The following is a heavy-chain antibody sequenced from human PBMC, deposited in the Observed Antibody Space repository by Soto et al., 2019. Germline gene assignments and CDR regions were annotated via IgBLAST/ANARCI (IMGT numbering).Heavy chain of an antibody. J-gene: IGHJ4*02. Sequence: QVQLQESGPGLVKPSQTLSLTCSVSGVSISSGDYYWNWIRQPPGKGLEWIGYIYYSGSTYYNPSLKSRVTISVDTSNNQFSLKLTSVTAADTAVYYCARTYYYDSSAPTPFDYWGQGTLVTVSS. V-gene: IGHV4-30-4*01. CDR3: ARTYYYDSSAPTPFDY. CDR2: IYYSGST. CDR1: GVSISSGDYY. D-gene: IGHD3-22*01.